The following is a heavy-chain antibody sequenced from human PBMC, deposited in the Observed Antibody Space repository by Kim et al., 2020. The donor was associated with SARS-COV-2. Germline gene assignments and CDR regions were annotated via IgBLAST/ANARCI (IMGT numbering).Heavy chain of an antibody. J-gene: IGHJ4*02. V-gene: IGHV4-30-4*01. CDR3: ARVRFSITIFGVVTRLFDD. D-gene: IGHD3-3*01. CDR1: GGSISSGDYY. CDR2: IYYSGST. Sequence: SETLSLTCTVSGGSISSGDYYWSWIRQPPGKGLEWIGYIYYSGSTSYNPSLKSRVTISVDTSKNQFSLKLSSVTAADTAVYYCARVRFSITIFGVVTRLFDDWGQGTLVTVSS.